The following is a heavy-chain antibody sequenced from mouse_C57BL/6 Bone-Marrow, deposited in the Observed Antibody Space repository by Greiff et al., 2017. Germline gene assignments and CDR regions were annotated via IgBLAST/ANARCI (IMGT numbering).Heavy chain of an antibody. CDR1: GFNIKDDY. J-gene: IGHJ2*01. V-gene: IGHV14-4*01. CDR2: IDPENGDT. CDR3: TTLITTVVVGDY. D-gene: IGHD1-1*01. Sequence: VQLKQSGAELVRPGASVKLSCTASGFNIKDDYMHWVKQRPEQGLEWIGWIDPENGDTEYASKFQGKATITADTSSNTAYLQLSSLTSEDTAVYYCTTLITTVVVGDYWGQGTTLTVSS.